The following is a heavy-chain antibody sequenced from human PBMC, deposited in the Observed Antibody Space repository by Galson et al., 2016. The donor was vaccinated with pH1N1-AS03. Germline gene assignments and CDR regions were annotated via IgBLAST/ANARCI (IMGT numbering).Heavy chain of an antibody. J-gene: IGHJ4*02. CDR1: GGSINSYY. V-gene: IGHV4-59*01. CDR2: IYQTGST. D-gene: IGHD3-3*01. CDR3: AIGAFTYYDFSTGYFPFDL. Sequence: SETLSLTCSVSGGSINSYYWNWIRQPPGKGLEWIGYIYQTGSTKYNPSLKSRVTISVDTSKNQFSLKLISVTAADTAVYYCAIGAFTYYDFSTGYFPFDLWGQGTLVTVSS.